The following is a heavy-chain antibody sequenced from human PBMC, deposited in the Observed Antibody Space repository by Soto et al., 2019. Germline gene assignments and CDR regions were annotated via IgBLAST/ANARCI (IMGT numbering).Heavy chain of an antibody. V-gene: IGHV1-69*13. Sequence: GASVKVSCKASGGTFSSYAISWVRQAPGQGLEWMGGIIPIFGTANYAQKFQGRVTITADESTSTAYMELSSLRSEDTAVYYCARGIRFLEWLDYGYWGQGTLVTVSS. CDR1: GGTFSSYA. CDR2: IIPIFGTA. J-gene: IGHJ4*02. D-gene: IGHD3-3*01. CDR3: ARGIRFLEWLDYGY.